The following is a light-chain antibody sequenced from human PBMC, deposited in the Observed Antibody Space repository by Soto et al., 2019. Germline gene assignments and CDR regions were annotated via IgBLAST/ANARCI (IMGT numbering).Light chain of an antibody. Sequence: DIVMTQSPATLSVSPGERATLYCKASQRISSNLAWYQQKPGQPPRLLIYGASTRATGIPARFSGSGSGTEFTLTISSLQSEDFAVYYCQQYNNWRTFGQGTKV. CDR3: QQYNNWRT. CDR1: QRISSN. CDR2: GAS. J-gene: IGKJ1*01. V-gene: IGKV3-15*01.